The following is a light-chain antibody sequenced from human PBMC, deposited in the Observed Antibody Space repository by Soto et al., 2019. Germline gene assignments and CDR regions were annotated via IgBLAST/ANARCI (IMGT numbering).Light chain of an antibody. J-gene: IGKJ1*01. V-gene: IGKV3-20*01. CDR2: GTS. CDR1: QSVSTTY. Sequence: ETVLTQSPGTLSLSPGERATLSCRASQSVSTTYLAWYQQKPGQSPRLLIYGTSNRATGIPDRFSGSGSGTDFTLTISRLEPEDFAVYYCQQYGLSRRTFGQGTKVDIK. CDR3: QQYGLSRRT.